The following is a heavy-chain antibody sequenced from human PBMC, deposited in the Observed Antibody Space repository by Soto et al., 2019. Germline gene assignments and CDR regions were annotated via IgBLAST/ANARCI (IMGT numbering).Heavy chain of an antibody. Sequence: EVQLVESGGGLVQPGRSLRLSCAASGFTFDDYAMHWVRQAPGKGLEWVSGISWNSGSIGYADSVKGRFTISRDNAKNSLYLQMNRLRAEDTALYYCAKTHSSGWYHDAFDIWGQGTMVTVSS. V-gene: IGHV3-9*01. D-gene: IGHD6-19*01. CDR3: AKTHSSGWYHDAFDI. J-gene: IGHJ3*02. CDR1: GFTFDDYA. CDR2: ISWNSGSI.